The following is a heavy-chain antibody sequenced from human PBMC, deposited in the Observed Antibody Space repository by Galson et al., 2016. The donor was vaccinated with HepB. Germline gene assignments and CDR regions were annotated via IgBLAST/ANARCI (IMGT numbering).Heavy chain of an antibody. Sequence: SLRLSCATSGFTFSSHNMNWVRQAPGKGLEWVSSIGVTGSDRYYADSVKGRFTISRDNAEDSVFLQMNSLRAEDTALYYCARESSGALFDSWGQGALVTVYS. V-gene: IGHV3-21*01. CDR3: ARESSGALFDS. J-gene: IGHJ4*02. CDR2: IGVTGSDR. CDR1: GFTFSSHN. D-gene: IGHD6-19*01.